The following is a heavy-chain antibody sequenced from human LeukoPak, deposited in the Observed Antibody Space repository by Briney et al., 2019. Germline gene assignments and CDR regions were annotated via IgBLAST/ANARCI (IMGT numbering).Heavy chain of an antibody. CDR1: VGSFSGYY. J-gene: IGHJ3*02. CDR2: INHSGST. D-gene: IGHD1/OR15-1a*01. V-gene: IGHV4-34*01. CDR3: ARLEQPDAFDI. Sequence: PSETLSLTCAVYVGSFSGYYWSWIRQPPGKGLEWIGEINHSGSTNYNPSLKSRVTTSVDTSKNQFSLKLSSVTAADTAVYYCARLEQPDAFDIWGQGTMVTVSS.